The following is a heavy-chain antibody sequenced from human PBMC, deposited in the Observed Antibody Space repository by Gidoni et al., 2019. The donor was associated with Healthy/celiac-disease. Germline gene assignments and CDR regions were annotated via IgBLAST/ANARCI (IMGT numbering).Heavy chain of an antibody. CDR1: GVSLSTSGVG. Sequence: QITLKESGPTLVKPTQTLTLTCTFYGVSLSTSGVGVGWIRQPPGKALEWLALIYWDDDKRYSPSLKSRLTITKDTSKNQVVLTMTNMDPVDTATYYCAHRQGYYYGSGSFEGAEDAFDIWGQGTMVTVSS. D-gene: IGHD3-10*01. CDR3: AHRQGYYYGSGSFEGAEDAFDI. CDR2: IYWDDDK. J-gene: IGHJ3*02. V-gene: IGHV2-5*02.